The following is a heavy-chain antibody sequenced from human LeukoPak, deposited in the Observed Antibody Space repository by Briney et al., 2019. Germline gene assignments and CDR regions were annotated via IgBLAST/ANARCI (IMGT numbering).Heavy chain of an antibody. CDR3: ASESYGSGSPGGYFDY. J-gene: IGHJ4*02. Sequence: GGSLRLSCAASGFTIISNYMNWVRQAPGKGLEWVSIFYSGGSTYYADSVKGRFTISRDNSKNTLYLQMNRLRAEDTAVYYCASESYGSGSPGGYFDYWGQGTLVTVSS. V-gene: IGHV3-66*01. D-gene: IGHD3-10*01. CDR2: FYSGGST. CDR1: GFTIISNY.